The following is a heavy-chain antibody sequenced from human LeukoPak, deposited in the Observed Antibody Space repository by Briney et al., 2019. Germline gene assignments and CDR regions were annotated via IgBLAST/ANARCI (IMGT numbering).Heavy chain of an antibody. Sequence: ASVKVSCKASGYTFTGYYMHWVRQAPGQGLEWMGQINPNSGGTNYAQKFQGRVTMTRDTSISTAYMELSRLRSDDTAVYYCAREAWDSSGWYAFDIWGQGTMVTVSS. J-gene: IGHJ3*02. V-gene: IGHV1-2*06. D-gene: IGHD6-19*01. CDR3: AREAWDSSGWYAFDI. CDR2: INPNSGGT. CDR1: GYTFTGYY.